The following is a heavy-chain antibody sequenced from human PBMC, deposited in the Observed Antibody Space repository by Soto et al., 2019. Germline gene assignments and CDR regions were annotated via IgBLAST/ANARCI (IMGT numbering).Heavy chain of an antibody. CDR1: GFTFNKYA. CDR3: APTRYDYGDDAVGY. V-gene: IGHV3-23*01. CDR2: ISGSSSTT. J-gene: IGHJ4*01. Sequence: EVQLLESGGGLVQRGESLRLSCVASGFTFNKYAMTWVRQAPGKGLEWVSSISGSSSTTYYADSVKGRFTISRDNSKNTVYLHMNTLSSEDTAVYYCAPTRYDYGDDAVGYGVQGTLVTVAS. D-gene: IGHD4-17*01.